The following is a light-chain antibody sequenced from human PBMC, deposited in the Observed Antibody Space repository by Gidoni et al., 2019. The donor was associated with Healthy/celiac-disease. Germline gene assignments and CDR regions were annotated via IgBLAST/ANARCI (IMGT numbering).Light chain of an antibody. J-gene: IGKJ2*01. CDR3: QQYYSTPQT. V-gene: IGKV4-1*01. CDR2: WAS. Sequence: DIVMTQSPDSLAVSLGERAPINCKSSQSVLYSSNNQNYLAWYQQKPGQPPKLLIYWASTRESGVADRFSGSGSGTDFTLTISSLQDEDVAVYYCQQYYSTPQTFGQGTKLEIK. CDR1: QSVLYSSNNQNY.